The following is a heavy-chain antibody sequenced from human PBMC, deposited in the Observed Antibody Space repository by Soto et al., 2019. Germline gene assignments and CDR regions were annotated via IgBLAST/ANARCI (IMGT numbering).Heavy chain of an antibody. CDR1: GLTFGDYA. V-gene: IGHV3-49*04. Sequence: GGSLRLSCTASGLTFGDYAMSWVRQAPGKGLEWVGFIRSKAYGGTTEYAASVKGRFTISRDDSKSIAYLQMNSLKTEDTAVYYCTRVEGYGDYFDYWGQGTLVTVSS. J-gene: IGHJ4*02. D-gene: IGHD4-17*01. CDR3: TRVEGYGDYFDY. CDR2: IRSKAYGGTT.